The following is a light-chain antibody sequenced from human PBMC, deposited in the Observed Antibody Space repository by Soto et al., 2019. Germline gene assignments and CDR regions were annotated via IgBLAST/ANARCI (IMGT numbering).Light chain of an antibody. CDR3: QLYGISPH. CDR1: QTVSITY. Sequence: PGESATLSCRASQTVSITYLTWYQQKPGQAPRLLIFGASKRATGIPDRFSGSASGTDFTLTINSLEPEDFAVYYCQLYGISPHFGQGTRLEIK. J-gene: IGKJ5*01. CDR2: GAS. V-gene: IGKV3-20*01.